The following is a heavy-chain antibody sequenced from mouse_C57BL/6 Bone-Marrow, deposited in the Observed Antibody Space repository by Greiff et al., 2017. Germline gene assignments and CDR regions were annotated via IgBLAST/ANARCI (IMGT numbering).Heavy chain of an antibody. V-gene: IGHV1-81*01. Sequence: VQLKESGAELARPGASVKLSCKASGYTFTSYGISWVKQRTGQGLEWIGEIYPRSGNTYYNEKFKGKATLTADKSSSTAYMELRSLTSEDSAVYFCARDYYGSSYGDYYAMDYWGQGTSVTVSS. J-gene: IGHJ4*01. D-gene: IGHD1-1*01. CDR3: ARDYYGSSYGDYYAMDY. CDR1: GYTFTSYG. CDR2: IYPRSGNT.